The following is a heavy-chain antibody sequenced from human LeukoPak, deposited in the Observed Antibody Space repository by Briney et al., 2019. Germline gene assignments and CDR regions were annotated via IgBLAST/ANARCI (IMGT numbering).Heavy chain of an antibody. J-gene: IGHJ4*02. Sequence: GGSLRLSCAASGFTVSSNYMSWVRQAPGKGLEWVSVLYSGGSTYYADSVKGRFSISRDNAKNTLYLQMNSLRAEDTAVYYCARAPDDISSSGLLYFDYWGQGTLVTVSS. CDR2: LYSGGST. CDR3: ARAPDDISSSGLLYFDY. CDR1: GFTVSSNY. D-gene: IGHD6-6*01. V-gene: IGHV3-66*01.